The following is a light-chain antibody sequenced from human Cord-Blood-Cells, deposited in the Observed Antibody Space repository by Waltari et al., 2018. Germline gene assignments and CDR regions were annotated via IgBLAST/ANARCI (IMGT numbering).Light chain of an antibody. CDR2: DAS. CDR1: QDISNY. J-gene: IGKJ4*01. Sequence: DIQMTQSPSFLSASVGDRGTITCQASQDISNYLNWYQQKPGKAPKLLIYDASNLETEGPSSFIGSGSVTDLTITISSLQPEDIATYYCQQYDNLPLTFGGGTKVEIK. CDR3: QQYDNLPLT. V-gene: IGKV1-33*01.